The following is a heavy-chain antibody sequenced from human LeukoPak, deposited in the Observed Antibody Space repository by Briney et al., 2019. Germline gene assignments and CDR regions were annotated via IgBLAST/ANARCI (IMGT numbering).Heavy chain of an antibody. Sequence: GASVKVSCKASGYTFTGYYTHWVRQAPGQGLEWMGWINPNSGGTNYAQKFQGRVTMTRDTSINTAYMELSRLRSDDTAVYYCAREPYDSGNFRTDYYYMDVWGKGTTVTISS. J-gene: IGHJ6*03. CDR2: INPNSGGT. CDR3: AREPYDSGNFRTDYYYMDV. V-gene: IGHV1-2*02. D-gene: IGHD3/OR15-3a*01. CDR1: GYTFTGYY.